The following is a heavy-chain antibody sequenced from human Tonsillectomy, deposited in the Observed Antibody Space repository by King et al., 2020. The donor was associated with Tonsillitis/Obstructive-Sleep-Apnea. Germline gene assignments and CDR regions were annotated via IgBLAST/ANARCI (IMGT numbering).Heavy chain of an antibody. CDR3: ARLGGGSYYYFDY. D-gene: IGHD1-26*01. CDR1: RDTFTNYW. CDR2: IYPDDSDT. J-gene: IGHJ4*02. Sequence: VQLVESGAEVKKPGESLKISCKVSRDTFTNYWIGWVRQMPGKGLEWMGIIYPDDSDTKYSPSLQGRVTFSADKSVTTAYLQWSSLGASDTAMYFCARLGGGSYYYFDYWGQGTLVTVSS. V-gene: IGHV5-51*01.